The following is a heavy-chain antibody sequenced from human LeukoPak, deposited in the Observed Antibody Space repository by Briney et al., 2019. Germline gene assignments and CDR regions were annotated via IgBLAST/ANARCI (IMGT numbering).Heavy chain of an antibody. CDR3: ARERWLQFGNWFDP. D-gene: IGHD5-24*01. J-gene: IGHJ5*02. CDR2: IIPILGIA. Sequence: SVKVSCKASGGTFSSYAISWVRQAPGQGLEWMGRIIPILGIANYAQKFQGRVTITADKSTSTAYMELSSLRSEDTAVYYCARERWLQFGNWFDPWGQGTLVTVSS. V-gene: IGHV1-69*04. CDR1: GGTFSSYA.